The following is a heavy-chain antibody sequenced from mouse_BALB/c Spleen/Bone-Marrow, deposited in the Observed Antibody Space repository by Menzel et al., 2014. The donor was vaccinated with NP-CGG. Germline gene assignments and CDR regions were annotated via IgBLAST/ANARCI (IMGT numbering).Heavy chain of an antibody. Sequence: EVKLEESGGGLVQPGGSLKLSCAASGFTFSGYGMSWVRQTPDKGLELVATISGSGSSTYYPDSVKGRFTISRDNARNTLYLQMTSLKSEDTAMNYCARGRDWFDYWGQGTTLTVSS. J-gene: IGHJ2*01. CDR2: ISGSGSST. CDR1: GFTFSGYG. CDR3: ARGRDWFDY. D-gene: IGHD3-3*01. V-gene: IGHV5-6-3*01.